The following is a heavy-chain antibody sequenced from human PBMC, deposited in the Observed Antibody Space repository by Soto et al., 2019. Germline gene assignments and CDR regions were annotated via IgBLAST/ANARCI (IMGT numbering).Heavy chain of an antibody. CDR3: VRDLGVGGTGTSYSCFEP. Sequence: SQTLSLTCAISGDSVSSNSAAWNWIRQSPSRGLEWLGRTYYRSKWYNDYAVSVKSRITINPDTSKNQFSLQLNSVTPEDTAVYNSVRDLGVGGTGTSYSCFEPWGQGTMVTVSS. V-gene: IGHV6-1*01. J-gene: IGHJ5*02. CDR2: TYYRSKWYN. CDR1: GDSVSSNSAA. D-gene: IGHD6-19*01.